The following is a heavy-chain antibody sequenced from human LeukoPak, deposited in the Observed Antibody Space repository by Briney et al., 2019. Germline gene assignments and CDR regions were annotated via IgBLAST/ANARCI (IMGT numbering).Heavy chain of an antibody. CDR3: ARDYDSSGYMTDP. J-gene: IGHJ5*02. V-gene: IGHV1-69*13. CDR2: IIPIFGTA. CDR1: GGTFSSYV. D-gene: IGHD3-22*01. Sequence: SVKVSCKASGGTFSSYVISWVRQAPGQGLEWMGGIIPIFGTANYAQKFQGRVTIIADGSTSTAYMELSSLRSEDTTVYYCARDYDSSGYMTDPWGQGTLVTVSS.